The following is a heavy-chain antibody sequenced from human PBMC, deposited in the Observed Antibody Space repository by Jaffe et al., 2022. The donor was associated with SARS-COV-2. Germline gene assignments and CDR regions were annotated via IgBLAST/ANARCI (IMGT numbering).Heavy chain of an antibody. V-gene: IGHV3-30*04. CDR2: ISHDGSTK. Sequence: QVQLVESGGGIVQPGRSLRLSCAASGFTFSNYAIHWVRQAPGKGLEWVALISHDGSTKYHADSVKGRFTISRDNSKNTLYLQMNSLRAEDTAVYYCARRALISRLVEIHFDYWGQGALVTVSS. CDR1: GFTFSNYA. D-gene: IGHD2-21*01. CDR3: ARRALISRLVEIHFDY. J-gene: IGHJ4*02.